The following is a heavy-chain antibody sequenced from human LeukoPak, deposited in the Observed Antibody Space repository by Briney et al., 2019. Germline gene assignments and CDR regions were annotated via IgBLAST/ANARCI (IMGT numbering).Heavy chain of an antibody. Sequence: GGSLRLSCAASGFTFSSYVMSWVRQAPGKGLEWVSSIAGRGGDTYYDTYYADSVKGRFTISRDNSKNTLYLQMNSLRAEDTAAYYCAKDRAAGVSNTQHWGQGTLVTVSS. CDR1: GFTFSSYV. CDR2: IAGRGGDT. V-gene: IGHV3-23*01. CDR3: AKDRAAGVSNTQH. D-gene: IGHD6-13*01. J-gene: IGHJ1*01.